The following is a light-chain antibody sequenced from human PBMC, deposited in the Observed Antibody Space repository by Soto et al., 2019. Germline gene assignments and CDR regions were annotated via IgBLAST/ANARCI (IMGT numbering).Light chain of an antibody. Sequence: QSALTQPPSAYGSPGQSVTISCTGTSSDVGGYKYVSWYQQHPGKAPKLMLYEVSKRPSGVPDRFSGSKSGNTASLTVSGLQAEDEADYYCSSYAGSNSVVFGGGTQLTVL. V-gene: IGLV2-8*01. CDR3: SSYAGSNSVV. CDR1: SSDVGGYKY. CDR2: EVS. J-gene: IGLJ2*01.